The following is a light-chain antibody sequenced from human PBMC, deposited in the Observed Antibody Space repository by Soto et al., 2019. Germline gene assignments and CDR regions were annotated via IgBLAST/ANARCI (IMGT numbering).Light chain of an antibody. CDR3: NSYPSKSTGV. Sequence: QSALTQPASVSGSPGQSITISCTGTSSDVGGYNYVSWYQQHPGKAPKLIIYEVSNRPSGVSNRFSGSKSGNTASLTISGLQYECEPDYYCNSYPSKSTGVFGTGTKVTVL. V-gene: IGLV2-14*01. CDR1: SSDVGGYNY. CDR2: EVS. J-gene: IGLJ1*01.